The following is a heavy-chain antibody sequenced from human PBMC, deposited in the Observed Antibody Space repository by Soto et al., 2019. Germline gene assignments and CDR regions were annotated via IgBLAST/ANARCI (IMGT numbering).Heavy chain of an antibody. D-gene: IGHD5-18*01. CDR3: ARGIRRGYGYHYDLDY. V-gene: IGHV4-31*02. J-gene: IGHJ4*02. CDR2: IYYSVRT. CDR1: GGSSSGSNDY. Sequence: TLWLTLTVSGGSSSGSNDYWSWIRQHPGKGLEWIGFIYYSVRTSYNGSLQSRLTISVDTSRNQFSLKLTSVTAADTAVYYCARGIRRGYGYHYDLDYWGQGSLVTVSS.